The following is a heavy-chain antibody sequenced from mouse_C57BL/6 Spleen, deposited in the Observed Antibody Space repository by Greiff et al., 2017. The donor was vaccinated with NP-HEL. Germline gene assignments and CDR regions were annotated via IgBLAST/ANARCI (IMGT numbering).Heavy chain of an antibody. J-gene: IGHJ2*01. CDR3: ARSGHYYDDY. CDR1: GYSFTGYY. V-gene: IGHV1-42*01. Sequence: EVQLQQSGPELVKPGASVKISCKASGYSFTGYYMNWVKQSPEKSLEWIGEINPSTGGTTYNQKFKAKATLTVDKSSSTAYMQRKSLTSEDSAVYYCARSGHYYDDYGGQGTTLTVSS. D-gene: IGHD3-2*02. CDR2: INPSTGGT.